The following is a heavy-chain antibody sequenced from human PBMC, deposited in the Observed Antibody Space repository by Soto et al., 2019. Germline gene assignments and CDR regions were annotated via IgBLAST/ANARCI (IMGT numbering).Heavy chain of an antibody. CDR1: EGTFNSYA. J-gene: IGHJ4*02. V-gene: IGHV1-69*01. D-gene: IGHD6-13*01. CDR3: ASGASRWYPYFFDS. CDR2: ISPYYNTL. Sequence: QAQVVQSGAEVRKPGSSVKLSCKASEGTFNSYAIAWVRQAPGQGLEWMGGISPYYNTLNYAQKFQDRVTISAYDSTNTVYMELSSLRSDDTAVYFCASGASRWYPYFFDSWAQGTLVTVSS.